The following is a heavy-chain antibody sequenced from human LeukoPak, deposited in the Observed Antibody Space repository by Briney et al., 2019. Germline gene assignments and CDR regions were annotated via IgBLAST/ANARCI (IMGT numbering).Heavy chain of an antibody. V-gene: IGHV4-39*01. CDR3: ARRDCSTTNCYGGSYYFDY. J-gene: IGHJ4*02. CDR2: MYYSGST. CDR1: GGSISSSSYY. Sequence: SETLSLTCTVSGGSISSSSYYWGWIRQPPGKGLEWIGSMYYSGSTYYNPSLKSRVTISVETSKNQFSLKLSSVTAAYTAVYYCARRDCSTTNCYGGSYYFDYWGQGTLVTVSS. D-gene: IGHD2-2*01.